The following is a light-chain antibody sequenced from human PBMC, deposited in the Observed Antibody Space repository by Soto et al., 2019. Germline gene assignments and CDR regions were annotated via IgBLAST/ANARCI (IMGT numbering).Light chain of an antibody. CDR1: QRVSRSY. J-gene: IGKJ2*01. CDR3: QQYGSSSYT. V-gene: IGKV3-20*01. Sequence: EIILTQSQGTLSLSPGERATLSCRASQRVSRSYFVWYQQKPGQAPRLLIYGASSRATGIPDRFSCSASGTDCAITISRLDPEDSAVYYCQQYGSSSYTFGQGTKLEIK. CDR2: GAS.